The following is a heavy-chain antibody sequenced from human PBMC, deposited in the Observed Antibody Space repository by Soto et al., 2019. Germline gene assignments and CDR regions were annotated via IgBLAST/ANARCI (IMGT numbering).Heavy chain of an antibody. CDR1: GGTFSSYT. V-gene: IGHV1-69*02. CDR2: IIPILGIA. D-gene: IGHD3-10*01. CDR3: ARIRGAIDNYMDV. J-gene: IGHJ6*03. Sequence: QVQLVQSGAEVKKPGSSVKVSCKASGGTFSSYTISWVRQAPGQGLEWMGRIIPILGIASYAQKFQGRVTITADKSTSTAYMELSSLRAEDTAGYYGARIRGAIDNYMDVWGKGTTVTVSS.